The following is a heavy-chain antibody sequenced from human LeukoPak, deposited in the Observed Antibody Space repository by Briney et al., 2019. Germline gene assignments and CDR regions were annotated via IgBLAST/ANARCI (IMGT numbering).Heavy chain of an antibody. V-gene: IGHV4-59*01. Sequence: SETLSLTCTVSGGSISSYYWSWIRQPPGKGLEWIGYIYYSGSTNYNPSLKSRVTISVDTSKNQFSLKLSSVTAADTAVYYCAREVYSSSRYREYYFDYWGQGTLVTVSS. J-gene: IGHJ4*02. CDR3: AREVYSSSRYREYYFDY. CDR1: GGSISSYY. CDR2: IYYSGST. D-gene: IGHD6-13*01.